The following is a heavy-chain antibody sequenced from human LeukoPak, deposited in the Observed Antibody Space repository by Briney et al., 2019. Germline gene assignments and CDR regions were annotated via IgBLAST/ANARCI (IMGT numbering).Heavy chain of an antibody. CDR2: IYYSGST. D-gene: IGHD3-9*01. CDR1: GGSISSYY. Sequence: SETLSLTCTVSGGSISSYYWSWIRQPPGKGLEWIGYIYYSGSTNYNPSLKSRVTISVDTSKNQFSLKLSSVTAADTAVYYCARRTLRYFDWLSSRYNWFDPWGQGTLVTVSS. CDR3: ARRTLRYFDWLSSRYNWFDP. J-gene: IGHJ5*02. V-gene: IGHV4-59*12.